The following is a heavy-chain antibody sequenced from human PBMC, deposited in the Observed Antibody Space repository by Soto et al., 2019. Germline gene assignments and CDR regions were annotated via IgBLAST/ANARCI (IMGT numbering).Heavy chain of an antibody. Sequence: QVQLVESGGGVVQPGRSLRLSCAASGFPFSSYGMHWVRQAPGKGMDWVALISYDGSNKYYADSVKGRFTISRDNSKHTLYLEMSSLRVEDTAVYYCAGGQYYFDYGGQGTLVSVSS. CDR1: GFPFSSYG. V-gene: IGHV3-30*03. J-gene: IGHJ4*02. CDR3: AGGQYYFDY. CDR2: ISYDGSNK. D-gene: IGHD2-15*01.